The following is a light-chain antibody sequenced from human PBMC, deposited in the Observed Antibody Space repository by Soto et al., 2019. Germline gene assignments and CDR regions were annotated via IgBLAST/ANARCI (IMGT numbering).Light chain of an antibody. CDR3: QQLNSYPRT. V-gene: IGKV1-9*01. Sequence: DIQLTQSPSFLSASLGDRVTITCRASQGISSYLSWYQQKPGKAAKLLIYAASTLQSGVPSRFSGSGSGTEFTLTISSLQPEDFATYYCQQLNSYPRTFGQGTKVDI. J-gene: IGKJ1*01. CDR1: QGISSY. CDR2: AAS.